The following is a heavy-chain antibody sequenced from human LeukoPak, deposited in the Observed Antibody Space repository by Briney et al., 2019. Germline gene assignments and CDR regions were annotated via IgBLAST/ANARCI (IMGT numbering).Heavy chain of an antibody. CDR1: RFTFSSYE. CDR2: ISGSGIK. CDR3: ARGLMMAVAGRGEFHY. D-gene: IGHD6-13*01. V-gene: IGHV3-48*03. J-gene: IGHJ4*02. Sequence: GGSLRLSCAASRFTFSSYEMNWVRKAPGKGLEWVSYISGSGIKHYADSVKSRFTISRDNAKNSLYLQMNSLRVEDTAVYYCARGLMMAVAGRGEFHYWGQGTLVTVSS.